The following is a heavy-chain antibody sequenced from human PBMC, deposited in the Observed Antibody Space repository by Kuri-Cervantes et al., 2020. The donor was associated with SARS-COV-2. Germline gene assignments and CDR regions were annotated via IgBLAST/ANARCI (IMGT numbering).Heavy chain of an antibody. CDR2: INPNSGGT. V-gene: IGHV1-2*06. Sequence: ASVKVSCKASGYIFTDYYMHWVRQAPGQELGRMGRINPNSGGTNYAQKFQGRVTMTRDTSISTAYMELSRLRSDDTAVYYCARGVPYSSGYLLDYWGQGTLVTVSS. CDR3: ARGVPYSSGYLLDY. D-gene: IGHD3-22*01. J-gene: IGHJ4*02. CDR1: GYIFTDYY.